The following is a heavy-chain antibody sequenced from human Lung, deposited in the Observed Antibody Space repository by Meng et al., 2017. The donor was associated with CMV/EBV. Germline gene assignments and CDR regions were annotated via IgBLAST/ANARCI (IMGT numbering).Heavy chain of an antibody. Sequence: ESLKISCTVSGGSISSSSYYWGWIRQPPGRGLEWIGSIYYSGSTYYNPSLKSRVTISVDTSKNQFSLKLSSVTAADTAVYYCARLSDFWSGYPDLFDYWGQGTLVTVSS. J-gene: IGHJ4*02. CDR1: GGSISSSSYY. CDR3: ARLSDFWSGYPDLFDY. V-gene: IGHV4-39*01. CDR2: IYYSGST. D-gene: IGHD3-3*01.